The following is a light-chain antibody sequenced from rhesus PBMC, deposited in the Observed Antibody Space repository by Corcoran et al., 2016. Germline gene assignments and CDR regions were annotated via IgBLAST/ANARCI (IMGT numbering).Light chain of an antibody. V-gene: IGKV1-22*01. J-gene: IGKJ4*01. Sequence: DIQMTQSPSSLSASVGDTVTITCRASQGISSWLAWYQQKPGKAPKLLIYKASSLQSGVPSRFSGSGSGTDFTLTISSLQSEDFATYSCQQYSSRPLTFGGGTKVELK. CDR3: QQYSSRPLT. CDR1: QGISSW. CDR2: KAS.